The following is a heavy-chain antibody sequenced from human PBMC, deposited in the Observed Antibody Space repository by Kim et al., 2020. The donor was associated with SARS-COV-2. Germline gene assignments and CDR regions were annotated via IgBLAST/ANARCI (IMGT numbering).Heavy chain of an antibody. V-gene: IGHV3-74*01. CDR3: ARDLSGADDN. CDR2: TNEDGSVT. Sequence: GGSLRLSCGVSGFPFRRYWMHWVRRAPGKGLVWVARTNEDGSVTNYADSVKGRFTISRDNAGNTLYLQMNSLTVEDTAIYYCARDLSGADDNWGQGTLVTVSS. D-gene: IGHD3-10*01. J-gene: IGHJ4*02. CDR1: GFPFRRYW.